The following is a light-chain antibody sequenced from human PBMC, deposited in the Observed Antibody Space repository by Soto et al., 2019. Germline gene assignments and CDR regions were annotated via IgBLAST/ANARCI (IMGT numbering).Light chain of an antibody. J-gene: IGLJ2*01. Sequence: QSVLTQPPSVSAAPGQKVTISCSGSSSNIGNNYVSWYQQLPGTAPKLLIYENNKRPSGIPDRFSGSKSGTSATLGITGLQTGDEADYYCGTWDSSLSALWYGVVFGGGTKVTVL. CDR3: GTWDSSLSALWYGVV. V-gene: IGLV1-51*02. CDR1: SSNIGNNY. CDR2: ENN.